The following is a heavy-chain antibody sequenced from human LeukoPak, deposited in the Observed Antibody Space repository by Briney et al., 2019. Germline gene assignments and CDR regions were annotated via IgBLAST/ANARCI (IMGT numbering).Heavy chain of an antibody. Sequence: ASVKVSCKASGGTFSSYSISWVRQAPGQGLEWMGGIIPIFDTTNYAQKFQGRVTITADESTSTAYMELSSLRSEDTAVYYCAQYSGSHNLDYWGQGTLVTVSS. CDR3: AQYSGSHNLDY. J-gene: IGHJ4*02. D-gene: IGHD1-26*01. CDR1: GGTFSSYS. V-gene: IGHV1-69*01. CDR2: IIPIFDTT.